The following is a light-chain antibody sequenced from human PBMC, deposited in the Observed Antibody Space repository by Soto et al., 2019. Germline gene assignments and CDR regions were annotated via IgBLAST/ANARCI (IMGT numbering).Light chain of an antibody. V-gene: IGKV1-39*01. CDR3: QESLSTSFS. CDR1: QGIATY. J-gene: IGKJ4*01. Sequence: DIQMTQSPSSLSASVGDRVTITCRASQGIATYLNWYQQKPGKAPNLLIYLASTLQSGVPPRFSGSGSGTDFTLTISGLQSEDFATYFCQESLSTSFSFGGGTKVEIK. CDR2: LAS.